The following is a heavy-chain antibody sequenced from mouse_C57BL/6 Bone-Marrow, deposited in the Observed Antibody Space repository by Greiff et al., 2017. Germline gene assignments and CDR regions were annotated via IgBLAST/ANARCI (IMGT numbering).Heavy chain of an antibody. CDR2: IDPANGNT. J-gene: IGHJ3*01. V-gene: IGHV14-3*01. CDR1: GFNIKNTY. Sequence: EVKLVQSVAELVRPGASVKLSCTASGFNIKNTYMHWVKQRPGQGLEWIGRIDPANGNTKYAPKFQGKATITADTSSNTAYLQLRSLTSEDTAIYCWASPITPVVATPFAYWGQGTLVTVSA. D-gene: IGHD1-1*01. CDR3: ASPITPVVATPFAY.